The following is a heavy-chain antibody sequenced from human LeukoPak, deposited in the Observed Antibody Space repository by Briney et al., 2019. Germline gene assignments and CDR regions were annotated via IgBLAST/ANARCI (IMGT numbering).Heavy chain of an antibody. D-gene: IGHD3-10*01. CDR3: ARVKTYYYGSGVPYYYYYMDV. Sequence: SETLSLTCTVSGGSISSGSYYWSWIRQPAGKGLEWIGRIYTSGSTNYNPSLKSRVTISVDTSKNQFSLKLSSVTAADTAVYYCARVKTYYYGSGVPYYYYYMDVWGKGTTVTISS. CDR1: GGSISSGSYY. V-gene: IGHV4-61*02. CDR2: IYTSGST. J-gene: IGHJ6*03.